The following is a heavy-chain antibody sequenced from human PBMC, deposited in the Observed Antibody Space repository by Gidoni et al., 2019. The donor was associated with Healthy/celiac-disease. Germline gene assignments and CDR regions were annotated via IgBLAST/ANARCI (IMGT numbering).Heavy chain of an antibody. CDR2: IYSGGST. V-gene: IGHV3-66*01. D-gene: IGHD6-6*01. Sequence: EVQLVESGGGLVQPGGSLRLSCAASGFTVSSNYMSWVRQAPGKGLEWVSVIYSGGSTYYADSVKGRFTISRDNSKNTLYLQMNSLRAEDTAVYYCASPYSSSRPYYYYYGMDVWGQGTTVTVSS. J-gene: IGHJ6*02. CDR1: GFTVSSNY. CDR3: ASPYSSSRPYYYYYGMDV.